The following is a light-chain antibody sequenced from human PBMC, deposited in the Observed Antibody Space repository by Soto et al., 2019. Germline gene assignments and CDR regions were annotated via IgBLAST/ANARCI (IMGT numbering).Light chain of an antibody. CDR2: DDN. Sequence: NFMLTQPHSMSESPGKTVTISCTRTSGSIASSFVQWYQQRPGSSPTTLIYDDNQRFSGVPDRFSGSIDSSSNSASLTISGLKTEDEADYFCQSYDGSYQVFGGGTKVTVL. V-gene: IGLV6-57*01. CDR1: SGSIASSF. CDR3: QSYDGSYQV. J-gene: IGLJ3*02.